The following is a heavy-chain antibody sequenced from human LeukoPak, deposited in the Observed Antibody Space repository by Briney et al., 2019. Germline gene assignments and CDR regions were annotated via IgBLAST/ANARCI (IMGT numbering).Heavy chain of an antibody. Sequence: ASVKVSCKASGYTFTSYYMHWVRQAPGQGLEWMGIINPSGGSTSYAQKFQGRVTMTRDTSTSTVYMELSSLRSEDTAVYYCARENSGYCSSTSCSYFDYWGQGTLVTVSS. D-gene: IGHD2-2*01. CDR1: GYTFTSYY. V-gene: IGHV1-46*01. CDR3: ARENSGYCSSTSCSYFDY. J-gene: IGHJ4*02. CDR2: INPSGGST.